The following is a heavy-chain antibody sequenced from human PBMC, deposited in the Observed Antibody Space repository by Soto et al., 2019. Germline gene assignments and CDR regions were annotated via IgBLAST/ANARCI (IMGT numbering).Heavy chain of an antibody. CDR2: IYYGGRT. CDR3: SRMRGLGEISPYLDY. Sequence: QVQLQESGPGLVKPSETLSLTCSISGVSISDYQWYWSRKPPGKGLEWMGYIYYGGRTNSYHSLKRRITISLATATRQIYLTLRSVTAADTAVYYCSRMRGLGEISPYLDYWGQGALVTVSS. J-gene: IGHJ4*02. V-gene: IGHV4-59*01. CDR1: GVSISDYQ. D-gene: IGHD3-16*02.